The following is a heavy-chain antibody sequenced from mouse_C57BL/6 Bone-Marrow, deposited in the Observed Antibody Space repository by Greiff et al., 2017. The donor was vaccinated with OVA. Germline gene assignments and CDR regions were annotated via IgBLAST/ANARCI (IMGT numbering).Heavy chain of an antibody. CDR3: ARFHYYGSSYEAMDY. CDR1: GYAFSSSW. J-gene: IGHJ4*01. CDR2: IYPGDGDT. Sequence: QVQLQQSGPELVKPGASVKISCKASGYAFSSSWMNWVKQRPGKGLEWIGRIYPGDGDTNYNGKFKGKATLTADKSSSTAYMQLSSLTSEDSAVYFCARFHYYGSSYEAMDYWGQGTSVTVSS. D-gene: IGHD1-1*01. V-gene: IGHV1-82*01.